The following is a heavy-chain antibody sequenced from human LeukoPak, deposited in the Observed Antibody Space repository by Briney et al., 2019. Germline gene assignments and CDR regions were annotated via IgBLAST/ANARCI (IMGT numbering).Heavy chain of an antibody. Sequence: GGSLRLSCAASAFTFNNYAMSWVRQAPGKGLEWVSGISGSGGITFYEDSVKGRFTISRDNAKNSLYLQMNSLRAEDTAVYYCARILYGGNSELFDYWGQGTLVTVSS. CDR3: ARILYGGNSELFDY. CDR2: ISGSGGIT. V-gene: IGHV3-23*01. J-gene: IGHJ4*02. CDR1: AFTFNNYA. D-gene: IGHD4-23*01.